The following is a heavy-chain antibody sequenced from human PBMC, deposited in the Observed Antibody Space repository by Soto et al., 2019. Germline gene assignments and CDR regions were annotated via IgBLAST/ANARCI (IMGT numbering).Heavy chain of an antibody. CDR1: GYPFTNYD. CDR2: INPSDGNR. D-gene: IGHD3-22*01. J-gene: IGHJ4*02. CDR3: ARDRLRGYDSSGFYS. V-gene: IGHV1-18*01. Sequence: ASVKVSCKTSGYPFTNYDIHWVRQATGQGLEWMGWINPSDGNRNFAQKFEDRVTMTTATSTNTVFLELRSLKSDDTAIYYCARDRLRGYDSSGFYSWGQGTMVTVSS.